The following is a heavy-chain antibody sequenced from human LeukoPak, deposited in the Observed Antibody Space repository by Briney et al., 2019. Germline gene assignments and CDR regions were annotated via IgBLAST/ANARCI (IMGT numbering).Heavy chain of an antibody. J-gene: IGHJ6*02. V-gene: IGHV4-4*02. CDR3: AGSHLNSGYDRRPYGMDV. Sequence: PSGTLSLTCAVSGGSISSSNWWSWVRQPPGKGLEWIGEIYHSGSTNYNPSLKSRVTISVDKSKNQFSLKLSSVTAADTAVYYCAGSHLNSGYDRRPYGMDVWGQGTTVTVSS. D-gene: IGHD5-12*01. CDR1: GGSISSSNW. CDR2: IYHSGST.